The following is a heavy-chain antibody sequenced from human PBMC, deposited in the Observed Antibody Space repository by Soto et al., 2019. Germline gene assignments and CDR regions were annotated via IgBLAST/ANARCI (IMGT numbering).Heavy chain of an antibody. CDR2: ISSSSSTI. CDR1: GFTFSSYS. V-gene: IGHV3-48*01. J-gene: IGHJ4*02. Sequence: GESLKISCAASGFTFSSYSFNWVRQAPGKGLEWVSYISSSSSTIYHADSVKGRFTISRDKAKNSLYLQMNSLRAEDTAVYYCARDNGDHYSDYWGQGTLVTVSS. D-gene: IGHD4-17*01. CDR3: ARDNGDHYSDY.